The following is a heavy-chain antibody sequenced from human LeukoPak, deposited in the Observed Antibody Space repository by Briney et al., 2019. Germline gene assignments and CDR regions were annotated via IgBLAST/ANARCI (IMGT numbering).Heavy chain of an antibody. CDR3: AREETNADFDY. V-gene: IGHV3-48*03. J-gene: IGHJ4*02. D-gene: IGHD1-14*01. Sequence: GGSLRLSCAASGFTFSSYEMNWVRQAPGKGLEWVSYISSSGSTIYYADSVKGRFTISRDNAKNSLYLQMNSLRAEDTAVYYCAREETNADFDYWGQGTLVTVSS. CDR2: ISSSGSTI. CDR1: GFTFSSYE.